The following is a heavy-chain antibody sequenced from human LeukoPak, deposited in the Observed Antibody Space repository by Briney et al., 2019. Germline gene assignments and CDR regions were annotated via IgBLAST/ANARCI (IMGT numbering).Heavy chain of an antibody. Sequence: GGSLRLSCAASGFTFSSYAMSWVRQAPGKGLEWVSGINWNGGSTGYADSVKGRFTISRDNAKNSLYLQMNSLRAEDTALYHCARDPGGYDFPRLYGMDVWGQGTTVTVSS. D-gene: IGHD5-12*01. V-gene: IGHV3-20*01. CDR3: ARDPGGYDFPRLYGMDV. CDR1: GFTFSSYA. J-gene: IGHJ6*02. CDR2: INWNGGST.